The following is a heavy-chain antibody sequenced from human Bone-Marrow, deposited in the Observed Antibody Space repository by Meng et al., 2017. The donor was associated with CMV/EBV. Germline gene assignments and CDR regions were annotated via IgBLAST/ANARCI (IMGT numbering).Heavy chain of an antibody. V-gene: IGHV3-21*01. J-gene: IGHJ4*02. D-gene: IGHD6-13*01. CDR2: ISSSSSYI. CDR1: GFTFSSYS. Sequence: GESLKISCAASGFTFSSYSMNWVRQAPGKGLEWVSSISSSSSYIYYADSVKGRFTISRDNAKNSLYLQMNSLRAEDTAVYYCARGGVSSSSWYIYWGQGTLVTVFS. CDR3: ARGGVSSSSWYIY.